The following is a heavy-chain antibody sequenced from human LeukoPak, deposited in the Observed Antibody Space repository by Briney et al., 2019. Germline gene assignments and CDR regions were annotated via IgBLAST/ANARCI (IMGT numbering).Heavy chain of an antibody. CDR3: ARFPITMVRGVGLVRGAFDI. CDR1: GYSISSGYY. CDR2: IHHSGST. J-gene: IGHJ3*02. D-gene: IGHD3-10*01. Sequence: SETLSLTCTVSGYSISSGYYWGWIRQPPGKGLEWIGSIHHSGSTYYNPSLKSRVTISVDTSKNQFSLKLSSVTAADTAVYYCARFPITMVRGVGLVRGAFDIWGQGTMVTVSS. V-gene: IGHV4-38-2*02.